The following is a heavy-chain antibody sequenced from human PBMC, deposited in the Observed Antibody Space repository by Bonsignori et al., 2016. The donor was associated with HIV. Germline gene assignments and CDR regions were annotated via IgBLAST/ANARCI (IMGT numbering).Heavy chain of an antibody. Sequence: QLQLQESGPGLVKPSETLSLTCTVSGGSISSSSYYWGWIRQPPGKGLEWIGSIYYSGSTYYNLSLKSRVTISVDTSKNQFSLKLSSVTAADTAVYYCARGGGPWVPAATVWFDPWGQGTRVTVSS. D-gene: IGHD2-2*01. CDR1: GGSISSSSYY. CDR3: ARGGGPWVPAATVWFDP. J-gene: IGHJ5*02. V-gene: IGHV4-39*07. CDR2: IYYSGST.